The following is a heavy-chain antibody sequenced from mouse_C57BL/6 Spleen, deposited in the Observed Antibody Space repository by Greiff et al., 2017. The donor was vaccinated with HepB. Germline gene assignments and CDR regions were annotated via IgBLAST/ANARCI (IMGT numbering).Heavy chain of an antibody. CDR1: GYTFTSYW. D-gene: IGHD2-1*01. J-gene: IGHJ4*01. Sequence: VQLQQPGAELVKPGASVKMSCKASGYTFTSYWITWVKQRPGQGLEWIGDIYPGSGSTNYNEKFKSKATLTVDTSSSTAYMQLSSLTSEDSAVYYCARNGYGNSHYAMDYWGQGTSVTVSS. CDR2: IYPGSGST. CDR3: ARNGYGNSHYAMDY. V-gene: IGHV1-55*01.